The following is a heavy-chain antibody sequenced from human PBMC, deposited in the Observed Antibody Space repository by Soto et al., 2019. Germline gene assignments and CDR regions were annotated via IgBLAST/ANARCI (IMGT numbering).Heavy chain of an antibody. CDR1: GYTFTNYN. V-gene: IGHV1-46*01. CDR2: INPSDGST. CDR3: ARVSFHVRGVPDGMDV. J-gene: IGHJ6*02. D-gene: IGHD3-10*01. Sequence: ASVKVSCKASGYTFTNYNMHWVRQAPGQGLEWMGRINPSDGSTAYAQKFQGRVTVSRDTSTSTVYMELSSLRSEDTTVYYCARVSFHVRGVPDGMDVWGQGTTVTVSS.